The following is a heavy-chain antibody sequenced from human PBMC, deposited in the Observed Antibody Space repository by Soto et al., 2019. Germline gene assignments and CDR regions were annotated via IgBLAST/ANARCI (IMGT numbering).Heavy chain of an antibody. J-gene: IGHJ6*03. Sequence: QLQLQESGPGLVKPSETLSLTCTVSGGSISSSSYYWGWIRQPSGKGLEWIANIYYSGSTYYNPSLKSRLSLYADPSKTRSSLRLSFCKPTDPAVYFSARGQYCRDASRHFHYHYHLGARGKGTTVTVPS. CDR1: GGSISSSSYY. CDR2: IYYSGST. V-gene: IGHV4-39*01. CDR3: ARGQYCRDASRHFHYHYHLGA. D-gene: IGHD2-15*01.